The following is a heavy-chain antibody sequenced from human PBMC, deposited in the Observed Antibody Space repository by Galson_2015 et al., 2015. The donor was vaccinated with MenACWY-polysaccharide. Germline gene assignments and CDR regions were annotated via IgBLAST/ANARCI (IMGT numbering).Heavy chain of an antibody. J-gene: IGHJ6*02. V-gene: IGHV3-7*01. CDR3: ARGHYGMDV. Sequence: SLRLSCAASGFNFSNYWMTWVRQAPGKGLEWVANIKKDGSEKHYVDSVKGRFTISRDNALYLQMNSLRAEDTAVYLCARGHYGMDVWGQGTTVTVSS. CDR1: GFNFSNYW. CDR2: IKKDGSEK.